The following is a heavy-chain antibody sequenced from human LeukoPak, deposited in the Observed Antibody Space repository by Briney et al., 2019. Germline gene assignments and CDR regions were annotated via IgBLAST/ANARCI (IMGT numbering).Heavy chain of an antibody. CDR1: GGTFSSYA. CDR2: IIPIFGTA. V-gene: IGHV1-69*05. D-gene: IGHD2-8*01. CDR3: AVMVYAISPFDY. J-gene: IGHJ4*02. Sequence: SVKVSCKASGGTFSSYAISWVRQAPGQRLEWMGGIIPIFGTANYAQKFQGRVTITTDESTSTAYMELSSLRSEDTAVYYCAVMVYAISPFDYWGQGTLVTVSS.